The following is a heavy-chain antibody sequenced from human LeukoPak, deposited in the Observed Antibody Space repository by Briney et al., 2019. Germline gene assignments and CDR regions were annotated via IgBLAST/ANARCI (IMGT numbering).Heavy chain of an antibody. J-gene: IGHJ3*02. CDR1: GVSISSYY. V-gene: IGHV4-4*07. Sequence: PSETLSLTCTVSGVSISSYYWSWIRQPAGKGLEWIGRIYTSGGTNYNPSLKSRVTMSVDTSKNQFSLKLSSVTAADTAVYYCARDQRYFAWFDAFDIWGQGTMVTVSS. CDR3: ARDQRYFAWFDAFDI. D-gene: IGHD3-9*01. CDR2: IYTSGGT.